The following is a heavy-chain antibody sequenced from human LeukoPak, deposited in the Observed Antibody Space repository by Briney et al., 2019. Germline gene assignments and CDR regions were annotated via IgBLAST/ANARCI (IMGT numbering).Heavy chain of an antibody. Sequence: ASVKVSCKASGGTFSSYAISWVRQAPGQGLEWMGRIIPIFGTANYAQKFQGRVTITTDESTSTAYMELSSLRSEDTAVYYCATGSGMSYYYDSSGYSFDYWGQGTLVTVSS. D-gene: IGHD3-22*01. CDR1: GGTFSSYA. CDR3: ATGSGMSYYYDSSGYSFDY. V-gene: IGHV1-69*05. J-gene: IGHJ4*02. CDR2: IIPIFGTA.